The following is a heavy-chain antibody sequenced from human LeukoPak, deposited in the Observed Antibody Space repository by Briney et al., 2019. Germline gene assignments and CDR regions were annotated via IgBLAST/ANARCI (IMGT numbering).Heavy chain of an antibody. CDR1: GFTFSSYW. CDR2: IKQDGSEK. J-gene: IGHJ3*02. D-gene: IGHD1-1*01. Sequence: GGSLRLSCAASGFTFSSYWMSWVRQAPGKGLEWVANIKQDGSEKYYVDSVKGRFTISRDNAKNSLYLQMNSLRAENTAVYYCAGDMGYRPVHAFDIWGQGTMVTVSS. V-gene: IGHV3-7*01. CDR3: AGDMGYRPVHAFDI.